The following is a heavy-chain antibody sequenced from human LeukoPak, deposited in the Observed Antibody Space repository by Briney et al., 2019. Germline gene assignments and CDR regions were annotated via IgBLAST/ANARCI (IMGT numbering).Heavy chain of an antibody. J-gene: IGHJ4*02. CDR3: AREVDGGGYGESDY. Sequence: SVKVSCKASGGTFTSYAISWVRQAPGPGLEWMGGIIPIFGTANYAQKFQGRVTITADKSTSTAYMELSSLRSEDTAVYYCAREVDGGGYGESDYWGQGTLVTVSS. CDR2: IIPIFGTA. D-gene: IGHD6-19*01. CDR1: GGTFTSYA. V-gene: IGHV1-69*06.